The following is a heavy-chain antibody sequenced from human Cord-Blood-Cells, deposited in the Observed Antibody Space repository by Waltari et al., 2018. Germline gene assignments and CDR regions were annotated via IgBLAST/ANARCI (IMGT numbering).Heavy chain of an antibody. J-gene: IGHJ6*02. CDR3: ARLYYYDSSGYYYYYYGMDV. Sequence: QLQLQESGPGLVKPSETLSLTCTVSGGSISSSSYYWGWIRQPPGKGLEWIGSIYYSGSTYSNPSLKSRVTISVDTSKHQFSLKLSSVTAADTAVYYCARLYYYDSSGYYYYYYGMDVWGQGTTVTVSS. V-gene: IGHV4-39*01. D-gene: IGHD3-22*01. CDR1: GGSISSSSYY. CDR2: IYYSGST.